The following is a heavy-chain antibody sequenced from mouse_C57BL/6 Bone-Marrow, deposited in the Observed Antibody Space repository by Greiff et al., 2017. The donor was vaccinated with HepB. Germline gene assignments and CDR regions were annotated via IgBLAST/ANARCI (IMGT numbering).Heavy chain of an antibody. Sequence: QVQLKESGPELVKPGASVKISCKASGYAFSSSWMNWVKQRPGKGLEWIGRIYPGDGDTNYNGKFKGKATLTADKSSSTAYMQLSSLTSEDSAVYFCSIYDGYWYFDVWGTGTTVTVSS. CDR1: GYAFSSSW. J-gene: IGHJ1*03. D-gene: IGHD2-3*01. CDR3: SIYDGYWYFDV. CDR2: IYPGDGDT. V-gene: IGHV1-82*01.